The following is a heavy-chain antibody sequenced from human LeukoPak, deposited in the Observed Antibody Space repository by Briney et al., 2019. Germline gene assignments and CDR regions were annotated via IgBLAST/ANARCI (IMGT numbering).Heavy chain of an antibody. CDR3: AARRTYYYDSSGYKSGLDY. V-gene: IGHV4-61*02. D-gene: IGHD3-22*01. J-gene: IGHJ4*02. CDR2: IYTSGST. CDR1: GGSISSGSYY. Sequence: SETLSLTCTVSGGSISSGSYYWSWIRQPAGKGLEWIGRIYTSGSTNYNPSLKSRVTISVDTSKNQFSLKLSSVTAADAAVYYCAARRTYYYDSSGYKSGLDYWGQGTLVTVSS.